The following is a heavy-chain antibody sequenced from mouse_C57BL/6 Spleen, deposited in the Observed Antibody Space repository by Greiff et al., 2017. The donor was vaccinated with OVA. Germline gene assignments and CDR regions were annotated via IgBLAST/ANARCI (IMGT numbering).Heavy chain of an antibody. D-gene: IGHD1-1*01. J-gene: IGHJ1*03. CDR1: GYTFTDYN. V-gene: IGHV1-22*01. CDR2: INPNNGGT. Sequence: EVQLVESGPELVKPGASVKMSCKASGYTFTDYNMHWVKQSHGKSLEWIGYINPNNGGTSYNQKFKGKATLTVNKSSSTAYMELRSLTSEDSAVYYCARELFTVYFDVWGTGTTVTVSS. CDR3: ARELFTVYFDV.